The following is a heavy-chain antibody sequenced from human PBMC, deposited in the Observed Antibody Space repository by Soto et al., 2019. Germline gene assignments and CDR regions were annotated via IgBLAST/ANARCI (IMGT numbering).Heavy chain of an antibody. CDR1: GFTFSSYA. CDR2: ISGSADST. Sequence: PGGSLRLSCAASGFTFSSYAMSWVRQAPGKGLEWISGISGSADSTYYADAVKGRFTISRENSKNTLYLQMNGLRAEDTAVYYCATGYSYAPFDPWGQGTLVTVSS. D-gene: IGHD5-18*01. CDR3: ATGYSYAPFDP. V-gene: IGHV3-23*01. J-gene: IGHJ5*02.